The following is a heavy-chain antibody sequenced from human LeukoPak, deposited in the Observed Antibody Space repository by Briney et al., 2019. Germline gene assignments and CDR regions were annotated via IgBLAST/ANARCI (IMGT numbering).Heavy chain of an antibody. Sequence: PGGSLRLSCAASGFTFSSYAMSWVRQAPGKGLEWVSAISGSGGSTYYADSVKGRFTISRDNSKNTLYLQVNSLRAEDTAVYYCARDGGRRLRGSDYYYGMDVWGQGTTVTVSS. J-gene: IGHJ6*02. D-gene: IGHD3-16*01. V-gene: IGHV3-23*01. CDR3: ARDGGRRLRGSDYYYGMDV. CDR2: ISGSGGST. CDR1: GFTFSSYA.